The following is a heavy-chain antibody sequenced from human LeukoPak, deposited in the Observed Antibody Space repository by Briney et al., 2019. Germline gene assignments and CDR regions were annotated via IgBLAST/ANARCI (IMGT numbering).Heavy chain of an antibody. J-gene: IGHJ4*02. CDR2: LHAGGSA. D-gene: IGHD3-3*01. CDR3: AKGQAYSDFWSGYFDY. Sequence: GGSLRLSCAASGFTVSSRYMTWVRQAPGKGLEWVSILHAGGSAYYAASVEGRFVISRDNLKNTLYLQMNSLRAEDTAVYYCAKGQAYSDFWSGYFDYWGQGTLVTVSS. V-gene: IGHV3-66*01. CDR1: GFTVSSRY.